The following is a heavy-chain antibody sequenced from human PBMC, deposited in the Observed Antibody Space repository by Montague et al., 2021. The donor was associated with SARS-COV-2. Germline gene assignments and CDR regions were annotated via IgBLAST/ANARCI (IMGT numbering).Heavy chain of an antibody. J-gene: IGHJ6*02. CDR3: ARGVSYYDFWSGYDCGMDL. D-gene: IGHD3-3*01. Sequence: SETLSLTCTVSGGSTTSYYWSWIRQPPGKGLEWIGYIYYSGSTKYNPSLKSRVTISIDTSKNQFSLKLSSVTAADTAVYYCARGVSYYDFWSGYDCGMDLWGQGTTVTVSS. CDR2: IYYSGST. V-gene: IGHV4-59*12. CDR1: GGSTTSYY.